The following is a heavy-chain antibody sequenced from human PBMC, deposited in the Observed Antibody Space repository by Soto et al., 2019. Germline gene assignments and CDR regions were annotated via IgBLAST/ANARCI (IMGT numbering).Heavy chain of an antibody. CDR3: ARYSSGWPGNGMDV. CDR2: VYYTGST. J-gene: IGHJ6*02. Sequence: AETLSLTCTVSNGSISNYVWSGIRQSPGKGLEWIGYVYYTGSTSYNPSLKGRVTMSVDTSKMQFSLKLSSVTAADTAVYYCARYSSGWPGNGMDVWGQGTTVTVSS. CDR1: NGSISNYV. V-gene: IGHV4-59*01. D-gene: IGHD6-19*01.